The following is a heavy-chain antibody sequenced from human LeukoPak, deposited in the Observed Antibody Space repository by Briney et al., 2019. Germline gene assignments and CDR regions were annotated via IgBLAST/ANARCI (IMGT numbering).Heavy chain of an antibody. CDR2: VDPTGRV. Sequence: SETLSLTCVVSGGSFSGYYWAWIRQPPGKGLEWIGEVDPTGRVTSNPSLKSRVAISLDTSKNQFSLKMNSVTAADTAVSYCVRGSSWAHHYCYYMDVWGEGTTVIVSS. V-gene: IGHV4-34*01. CDR1: GGSFSGYY. D-gene: IGHD6-13*01. CDR3: VRGSSWAHHYCYYMDV. J-gene: IGHJ6*03.